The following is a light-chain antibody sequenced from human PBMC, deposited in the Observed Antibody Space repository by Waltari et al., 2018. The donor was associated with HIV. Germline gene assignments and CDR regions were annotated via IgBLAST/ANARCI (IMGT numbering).Light chain of an antibody. Sequence: QSVLTQPPSVSGAPGQRVTISCTGSTSNIGAGFDVHWYQQLPGTAPKLLICGNSNRPSGVPDRFSGSKSCTAASLAITGLQAEDEADYYCQSYDSSLSGVVFGGGTKLTVL. J-gene: IGLJ2*01. CDR2: GNS. V-gene: IGLV1-40*01. CDR3: QSYDSSLSGVV. CDR1: TSNIGAGFD.